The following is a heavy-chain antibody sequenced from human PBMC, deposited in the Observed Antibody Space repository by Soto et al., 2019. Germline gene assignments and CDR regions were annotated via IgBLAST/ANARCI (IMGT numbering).Heavy chain of an antibody. Sequence: GGSLRLSCAASGFTFSSYGMHWVRQAPGKGLEWVAVISYDGSNKYYADSVKGRFTISRDNSKNTLYLQMNSLRAEDTAVYYCEKDHIMAVITRGDSSAFDIWGQGTMVTVSS. J-gene: IGHJ3*02. V-gene: IGHV3-30*18. D-gene: IGHD2-21*02. CDR3: EKDHIMAVITRGDSSAFDI. CDR1: GFTFSSYG. CDR2: ISYDGSNK.